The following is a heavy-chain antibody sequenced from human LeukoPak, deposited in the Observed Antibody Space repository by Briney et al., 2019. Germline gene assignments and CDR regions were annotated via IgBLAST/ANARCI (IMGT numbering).Heavy chain of an antibody. D-gene: IGHD1-7*01. Sequence: PGGSLRLSCAASGFTFSSYAMSWVRQAPGKGLEWVSVIYSGGSTYYADSVKGRFTISRDNSKNTLYLQMNSLRAEDAAVYYCARYGTIAKGDWFDPWGQGTLVTVSS. V-gene: IGHV3-66*01. J-gene: IGHJ5*02. CDR1: GFTFSSYA. CDR3: ARYGTIAKGDWFDP. CDR2: IYSGGST.